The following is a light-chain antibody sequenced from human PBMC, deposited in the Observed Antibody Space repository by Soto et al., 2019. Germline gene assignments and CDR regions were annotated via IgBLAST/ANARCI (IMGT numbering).Light chain of an antibody. CDR2: DVF. Sequence: DIQMTQSPSSLSASVGDRVTITCQASQDITNYLNWYRQKPGKAPELLIYDVFNSETGVPSRFSGRGSGTDFTFTISSLQPEDIATYYCQHFDNLPYTFGQGTKLEIK. CDR3: QHFDNLPYT. V-gene: IGKV1-33*01. J-gene: IGKJ2*01. CDR1: QDITNY.